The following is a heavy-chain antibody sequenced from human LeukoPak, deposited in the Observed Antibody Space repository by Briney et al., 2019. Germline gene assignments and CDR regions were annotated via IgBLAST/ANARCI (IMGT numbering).Heavy chain of an antibody. Sequence: PSETLSLTCIVSAYSISSGYYWGWIRQPPGKGLEWIGSIYHSESTCYNPSLKSRVTISVDTSKNQFSLKLSSVTAADTAVYYCARDRSRFDPWGQGTLVTVSS. J-gene: IGHJ5*02. CDR3: ARDRSRFDP. V-gene: IGHV4-38-2*02. CDR1: AYSISSGYY. CDR2: IYHSEST.